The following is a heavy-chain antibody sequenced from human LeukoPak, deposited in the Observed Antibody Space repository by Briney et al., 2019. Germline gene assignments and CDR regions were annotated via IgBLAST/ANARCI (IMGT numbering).Heavy chain of an antibody. V-gene: IGHV3-21*01. CDR1: AFTFSSYS. CDR3: AKDQKRGYSYGYLFYYYYMDV. Sequence: GSLRLSCAASAFTFSSYSMNWVRQAPGKGLEWVSSISSSSSYIYYADSVKGRFTISRDNAKNSLYLQMNSLRAEDTAVYYCAKDQKRGYSYGYLFYYYYMDVWGKGTTVTISS. D-gene: IGHD5-18*01. J-gene: IGHJ6*03. CDR2: ISSSSSYI.